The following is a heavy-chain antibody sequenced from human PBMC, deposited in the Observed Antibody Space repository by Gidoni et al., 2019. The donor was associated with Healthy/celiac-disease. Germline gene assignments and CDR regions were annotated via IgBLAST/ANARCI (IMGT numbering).Heavy chain of an antibody. V-gene: IGHV4-34*01. J-gene: IGHJ4*02. CDR2: INHSGST. CDR1: GWSFRGYY. D-gene: IGHD5-18*01. Sequence: QVQLQQWGAGLLKPSETLSLTCAVYGWSFRGYYWSWIRQPPGKGLEWIGEINHSGSTNYNPSLKSRVTISVDTSKNQFSLKLSSVTAADTAVYYCARGAVDTVMVKRGDFDYWGQGTLVTVSS. CDR3: ARGAVDTVMVKRGDFDY.